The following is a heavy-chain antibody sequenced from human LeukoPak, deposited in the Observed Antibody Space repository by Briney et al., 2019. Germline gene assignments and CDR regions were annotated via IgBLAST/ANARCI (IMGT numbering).Heavy chain of an antibody. CDR3: VQSYDISAFYPN. J-gene: IGHJ4*02. Sequence: GGSLRLSCSASGFTFNKYTMHWVRQAPGKGLEYVSEISSTGGTTYYADSVKDRFIVSRDNSKNTLYLQMYSLRADDTAVYYCVQSYDISAFYPNWGQGTLVTVSS. V-gene: IGHV3-64D*06. D-gene: IGHD3-22*01. CDR1: GFTFNKYT. CDR2: ISSTGGTT.